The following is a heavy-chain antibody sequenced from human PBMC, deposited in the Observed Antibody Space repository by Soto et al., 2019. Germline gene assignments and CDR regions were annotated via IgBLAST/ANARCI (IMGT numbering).Heavy chain of an antibody. CDR3: AKGSEVARQELDY. CDR2: ISSDGSDK. J-gene: IGHJ4*02. CDR1: GFTFSNFG. V-gene: IGHV3-30*18. Sequence: ESGEGVVQPGRSLRLSCAASGFTFSNFGMHWVRQAPGKGLEWVAVISSDGSDKYYSDSVKGRFTISRDNSKNTLFLQMNSLRVEDTAVYYCAKGSEVARQELDYWGQGTLVTVSS. D-gene: IGHD2-15*01.